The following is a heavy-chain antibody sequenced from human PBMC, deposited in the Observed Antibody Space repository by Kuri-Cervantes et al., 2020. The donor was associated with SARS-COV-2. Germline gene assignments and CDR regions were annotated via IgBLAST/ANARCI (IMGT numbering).Heavy chain of an antibody. CDR2: ICHSGST. CDR1: GGSISSSNW. Sequence: SETLSLTCAVSGGSISSSNWWSWVRQPPGKGLEWIGEICHSGSTNYNPSLKSRVTISVDTSKNQFSLKLSSVTAADTAVYYCARVHPDIVVVPAAHNWFDPWGQGTLVTVPS. CDR3: ARVHPDIVVVPAAHNWFDP. J-gene: IGHJ5*02. D-gene: IGHD2-2*01. V-gene: IGHV4-4*02.